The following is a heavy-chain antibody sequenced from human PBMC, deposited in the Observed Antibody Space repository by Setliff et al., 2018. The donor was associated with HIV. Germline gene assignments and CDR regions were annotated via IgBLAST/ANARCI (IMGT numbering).Heavy chain of an antibody. V-gene: IGHV4-38-2*01. Sequence: PSETLSLTCAVSGYSISSGYYWGWIRQPPGKGLEWIGSIYHSGSTFYNPSLKSRVTLSLDTSKNQFSLKVTSVTAADTAVYYCARRAVATTNFDYWGQGTLVTVSS. CDR2: IYHSGST. CDR1: GYSISSGYY. CDR3: ARRAVATTNFDY. J-gene: IGHJ4*02. D-gene: IGHD2-15*01.